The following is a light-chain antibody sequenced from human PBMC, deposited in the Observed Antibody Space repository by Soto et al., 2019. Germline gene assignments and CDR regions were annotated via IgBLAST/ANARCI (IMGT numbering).Light chain of an antibody. CDR2: DAS. CDR3: QQYDNLPLT. V-gene: IGKV1-33*01. CDR1: QDISNY. Sequence: DIQMTQSPYTLSASVGDRVTITCQASQDISNYLNWYQQKPGKAPKLLIYDASNLETGVPSRFSGSGSGTDFTFTISSLQPEDIATYYCQQYDNLPLTVGGGTKVDIK. J-gene: IGKJ4*01.